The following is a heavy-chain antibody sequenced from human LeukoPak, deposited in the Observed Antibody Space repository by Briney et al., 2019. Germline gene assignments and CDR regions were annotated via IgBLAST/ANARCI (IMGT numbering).Heavy chain of an antibody. D-gene: IGHD6-13*01. J-gene: IGHJ6*02. CDR3: AETAAASYYYGMDV. CDR2: IIPILGIA. CDR1: GGTFSSYA. Sequence: SVKVSCKASGGTFSSYAISWVRQAPGQGLEWMGRIIPILGIANYAQKFQDRVTITADKSTSTAYMELSSLRSEDTAVYYCAETAAASYYYGMDVWGQGTTVTVSS. V-gene: IGHV1-69*04.